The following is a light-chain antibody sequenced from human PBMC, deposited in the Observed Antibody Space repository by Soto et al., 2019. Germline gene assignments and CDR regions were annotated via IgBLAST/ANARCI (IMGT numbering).Light chain of an antibody. V-gene: IGKV1-6*01. J-gene: IGKJ1*01. Sequence: ATKMNQSPSSLSASVGDRVTITYRASHDIRSDLAWYQKKSGKAPKLLIYTASSLQSGVPSRFSGSGSGSYFTLTISSLQPEDFATYYCLQDYTYPRTFGQGTSVEI. CDR1: HDIRSD. CDR3: LQDYTYPRT. CDR2: TAS.